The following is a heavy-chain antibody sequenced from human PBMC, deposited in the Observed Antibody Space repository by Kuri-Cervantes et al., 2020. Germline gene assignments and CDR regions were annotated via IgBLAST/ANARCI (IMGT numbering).Heavy chain of an antibody. V-gene: IGHV3-21*01. Sequence: GESLKISCAASGFTFSSYDMHWVRQAPGKGLEWVSSISSSSSYIYYADSVKGRFTISRDNAKNTLYLQMNSLRAEDTAVYYCARGYSSGSSYWGQGTLVTVSS. CDR2: ISSSSSYI. D-gene: IGHD6-19*01. CDR1: GFTFSSYD. J-gene: IGHJ4*02. CDR3: ARGYSSGSSY.